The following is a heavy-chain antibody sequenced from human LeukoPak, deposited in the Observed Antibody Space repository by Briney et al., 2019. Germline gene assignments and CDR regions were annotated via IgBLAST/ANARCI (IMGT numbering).Heavy chain of an antibody. CDR1: GGTFSSYA. V-gene: IGHV1-69*05. CDR2: IIPIFGTA. Sequence: SVKVSCKASGGTFSSYAISWVRQAPGHGLEWMGGIIPIFGTANYAQKFQGRVTITTDESTSTAYMELSSLRSEDTAVYYCARGRRDVARWAAAGGNYYYYMDVWGKGTTVTVSS. D-gene: IGHD6-13*01. J-gene: IGHJ6*03. CDR3: ARGRRDVARWAAAGGNYYYYMDV.